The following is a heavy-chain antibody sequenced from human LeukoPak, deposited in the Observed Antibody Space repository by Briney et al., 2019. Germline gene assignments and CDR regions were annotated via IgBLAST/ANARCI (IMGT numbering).Heavy chain of an antibody. CDR3: ARGRAVDL. J-gene: IGHJ2*01. CDR2: IKQDGSEK. D-gene: IGHD3-10*01. V-gene: IGHV3-7*03. Sequence: PGGSLRLSCAASGFTFSRFGMHWVRQAPGKGLEWVANIKQDGSEKYYVDSVKGRFTISRDNAKNSLYLQMNSLRAEDTAVYYCARGRAVDLWGRGTLVTVSS. CDR1: GFTFSRFG.